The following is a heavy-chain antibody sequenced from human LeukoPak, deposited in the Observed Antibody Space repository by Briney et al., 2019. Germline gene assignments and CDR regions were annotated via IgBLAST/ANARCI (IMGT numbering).Heavy chain of an antibody. CDR1: GFTFSSYS. D-gene: IGHD3-10*01. CDR2: ISSSSSYI. V-gene: IGHV3-21*01. CDR3: ARAWAMVRGVIGY. Sequence: GGSLRLSSAASGFTFSSYSMNWVRQAPGKGLEWVSSISSSSSYIYYADSVKGRFTISRDNAKNSLYLQMNSLRTEDTAVYYCARAWAMVRGVIGYWGQGTLVTVSS. J-gene: IGHJ4*02.